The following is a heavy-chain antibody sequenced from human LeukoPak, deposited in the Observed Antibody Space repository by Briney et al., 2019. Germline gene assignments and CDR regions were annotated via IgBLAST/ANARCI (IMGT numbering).Heavy chain of an antibody. CDR1: GGSISSGDYY. CDR3: ASSQNLEMAHTLYYFDY. V-gene: IGHV4-61*08. Sequence: SQTLSLTCTVSGGSISSGDYYWSWIRQPPGKGLEWIGYIYYSGSTNYNPSLKSRVTISVDTSKNQFSLKLSSATAADTAVYYCASSQNLEMAHTLYYFDYWGQGTLVTVSS. J-gene: IGHJ4*02. D-gene: IGHD5-24*01. CDR2: IYYSGST.